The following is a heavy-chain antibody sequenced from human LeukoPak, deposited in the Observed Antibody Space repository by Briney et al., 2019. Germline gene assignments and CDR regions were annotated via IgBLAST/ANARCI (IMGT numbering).Heavy chain of an antibody. CDR1: GFTFSSYG. D-gene: IGHD3-16*01. CDR2: ISYDGSNK. V-gene: IGHV3-30*18. CDR3: AKVRVDAYVSPNDY. Sequence: PGGSLRLSCAASGFTFSSYGMHWVRQAPGMGLEWVAIISYDGSNKYYADSVKGRFTISRDNSRNTLYLQMTSLRAEDTALYYCAKVRVDAYVSPNDYWGQGTLVTVSS. J-gene: IGHJ4*02.